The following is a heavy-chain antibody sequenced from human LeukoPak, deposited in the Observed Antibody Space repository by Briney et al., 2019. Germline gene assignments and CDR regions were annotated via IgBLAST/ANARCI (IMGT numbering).Heavy chain of an antibody. V-gene: IGHV4-34*01. CDR3: AGHHPRNTVDF. D-gene: IGHD2/OR15-2a*01. CDR1: GGSFGGYY. Sequence: KPSETPSLTCAVYGGSFGGYYWSWIRQPPGKGLEWIGEINHSGSTNYNPSLKSRVTISVDTSKNQFSLKLSSVTAADTAVYYCAGHHPRNTVDFWGQGTLVTVSS. CDR2: INHSGST. J-gene: IGHJ4*02.